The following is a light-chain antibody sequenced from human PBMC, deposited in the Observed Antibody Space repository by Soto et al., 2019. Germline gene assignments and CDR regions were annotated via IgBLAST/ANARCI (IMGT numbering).Light chain of an antibody. CDR2: GAS. CDR3: QQRAKWPRT. V-gene: IGKV3-11*01. J-gene: IGKJ1*01. CDR1: QSVSNS. Sequence: EIVLTQSPATLSLSPGERATLSCWASQSVSNSLAWFQQRPGQAPRLLIYGASHRATGIPARFSGTGSGTDFTLTISSLEPEDFAVYYCQQRAKWPRTFGQGTKVEIK.